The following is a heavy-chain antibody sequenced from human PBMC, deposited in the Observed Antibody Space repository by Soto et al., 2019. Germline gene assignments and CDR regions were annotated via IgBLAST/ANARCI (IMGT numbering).Heavy chain of an antibody. CDR1: GFTVKSYA. D-gene: IGHD4-4*01. V-gene: IGHV3-23*01. J-gene: IGHJ4*02. Sequence: PGGSLRLSCAASGFTVKSYAVSWVRQAPGKGLEWVSVITGSGDSTYYADSVKGRFTISRDNSKNTLYLQMNSLRAEDTAVYYCAKELRHDYNLAYFANWGQGTMVTVSS. CDR3: AKELRHDYNLAYFAN. CDR2: ITGSGDST.